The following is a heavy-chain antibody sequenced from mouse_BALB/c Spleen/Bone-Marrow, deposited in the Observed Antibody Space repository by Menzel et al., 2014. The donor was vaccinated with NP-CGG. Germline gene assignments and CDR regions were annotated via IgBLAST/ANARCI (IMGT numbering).Heavy chain of an antibody. CDR2: INPINGDT. CDR3: AMGVRLYWYFDV. CDR1: GYIFTDYY. Sequence: DVKLQESGPELVKPGASVKMSCKASGYIFTDYYMKWVSHGKSLEWIGDINPINGDTFYNQKFKGKATLTVDRSSSTAYMQLDSLTSEDSAVYYCAMGVRLYWYFDVWGAGTTVTVSS. J-gene: IGHJ1*01. D-gene: IGHD2-3*01. V-gene: IGHV1-26*01.